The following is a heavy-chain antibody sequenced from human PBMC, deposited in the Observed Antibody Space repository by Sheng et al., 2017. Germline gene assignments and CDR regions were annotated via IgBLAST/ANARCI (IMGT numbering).Heavy chain of an antibody. D-gene: IGHD3-10*01. CDR3: ARDGVGRWFDP. CDR2: IYTSGST. CDR1: GGSISSGSYY. J-gene: IGHJ5*02. V-gene: IGHV4-61*02. Sequence: QVQMQEAGPGLVKPSQTLSLTCTVSGGSISSGSYYWSWIRQPAGKGLEWIGRIYTSGSTNYNPSLKSRVTISADTSKNQFSLKLSSVTAADTAVYYCARDGVGRWFDPWGQGTLVTVSS.